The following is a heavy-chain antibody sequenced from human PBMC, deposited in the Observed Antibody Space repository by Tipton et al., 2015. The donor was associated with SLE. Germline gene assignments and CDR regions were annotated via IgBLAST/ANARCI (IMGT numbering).Heavy chain of an antibody. J-gene: IGHJ4*02. CDR2: INYSGSP. Sequence: TLSLTCTVSGGSISRSTHYWGWIRQPPGKGLEWIGSINYSGSPYYNPSLKSRVTISVDTSKNQFSLKLSSVTAADTAVYYCARGSLRYFDWLFRGHFDYWGQGTLVTVSS. D-gene: IGHD3-9*01. CDR3: ARGSLRYFDWLFRGHFDY. V-gene: IGHV4-39*01. CDR1: GGSISRSTHY.